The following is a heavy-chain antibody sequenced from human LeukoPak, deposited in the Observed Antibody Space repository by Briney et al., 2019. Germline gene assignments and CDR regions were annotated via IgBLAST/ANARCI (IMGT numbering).Heavy chain of an antibody. Sequence: ASVKVSCKASGYTFTSYYMHWVRQAPGQGLEWMGIINPSGGSTSYAQKFQGRVTMTRDTSTSTVYMELSSLRSEDTAVYYCARGPPRFLEGYYYMDVWGKGTTVTVSS. CDR1: GYTFTSYY. V-gene: IGHV1-46*01. CDR2: INPSGGST. CDR3: ARGPPRFLEGYYYMDV. D-gene: IGHD3-3*01. J-gene: IGHJ6*03.